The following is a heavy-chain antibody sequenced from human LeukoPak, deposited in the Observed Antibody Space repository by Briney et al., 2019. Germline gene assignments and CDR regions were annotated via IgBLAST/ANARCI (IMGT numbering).Heavy chain of an antibody. D-gene: IGHD3-22*01. CDR1: GFTFSSYA. CDR2: ISGSGGST. V-gene: IGHV3-23*01. Sequence: GGSLRLSCAASGFTFSSYAMSWVRQAPGKGLEWVSAISGSGGSTYYADSVKGRFTISRDNSKDTLYLQMNSLRAEDTAVYYCAKDHYDSNSWGIWGQGTMVTVSS. J-gene: IGHJ3*02. CDR3: AKDHYDSNSWGI.